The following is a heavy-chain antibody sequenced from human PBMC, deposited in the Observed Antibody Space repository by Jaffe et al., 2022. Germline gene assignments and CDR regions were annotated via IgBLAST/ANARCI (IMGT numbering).Heavy chain of an antibody. D-gene: IGHD2-15*01. J-gene: IGHJ4*02. V-gene: IGHV3-48*03. CDR2: ISSSGSTI. CDR1: GFTFSSYE. Sequence: EVQLVESGGGLVQPGGSLRLSCAASGFTFSSYEMNWVRQAPGKGLEWVSYISSSGSTIYYADSVKGRFTISRDNAKNSLYLQMNSLRAEDTAVYYCARTRVGYCSGGSCYGDDYWGQGTLVTVSS. CDR3: ARTRVGYCSGGSCYGDDY.